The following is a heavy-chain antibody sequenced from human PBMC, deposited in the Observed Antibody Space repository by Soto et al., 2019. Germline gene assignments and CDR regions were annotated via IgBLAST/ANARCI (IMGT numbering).Heavy chain of an antibody. V-gene: IGHV3-23*01. J-gene: IGHJ3*01. Sequence: VQLLESGGDLVQPGGCLRLSCVASGFILNNYAMSWVRQAPGKGLVWVSTIRGTGGESDAVTWYEDSVKGRFTISRDSSATTLFRHMDNLRAEDSALYYCVKRGRNWGAFDFWGQGTKVVVSS. D-gene: IGHD7-27*01. CDR1: GFILNNYA. CDR2: IRGTGGESDAVT. CDR3: VKRGRNWGAFDF.